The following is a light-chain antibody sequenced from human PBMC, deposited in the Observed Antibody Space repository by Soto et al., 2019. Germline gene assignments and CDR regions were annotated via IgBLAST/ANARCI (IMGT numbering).Light chain of an antibody. V-gene: IGLV2-14*03. J-gene: IGLJ1*01. CDR3: SSHRASSTPYV. CDR2: DVY. CDR1: SSALGTYNY. Sequence: QSVLTQPASVSGSSGQSITISCTETSSALGTYNYVSWYQQHPGKAPKLVIYDVYSRPSGVSDRFSGSKSGNTASPTISGLQPEDEADYYCSSHRASSTPYVFGTGTKVTVL.